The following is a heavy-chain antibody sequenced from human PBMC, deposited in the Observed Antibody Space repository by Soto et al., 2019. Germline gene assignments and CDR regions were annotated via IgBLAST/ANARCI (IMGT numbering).Heavy chain of an antibody. CDR2: FYYSGST. V-gene: IGHV4-59*11. CDR3: ARGAPYSSGWYENFDF. CDR1: GGSISSHY. D-gene: IGHD6-19*01. J-gene: IGHJ4*02. Sequence: PSETLSLTCTVSGGSISSHYSNWIRQPPGRGLEWIGNFYYSGSTNYNPSLKSRVTISVDTSKNQLSLKLSSVTAADTAVYYCARGAPYSSGWYENFDFWGQGTLVTVSS.